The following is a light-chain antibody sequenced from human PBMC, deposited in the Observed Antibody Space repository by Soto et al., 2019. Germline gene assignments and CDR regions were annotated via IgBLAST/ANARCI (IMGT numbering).Light chain of an antibody. CDR1: QSVSSY. V-gene: IGKV3-15*01. J-gene: IGKJ1*01. CDR3: QQYNNWPRWT. Sequence: IVITHPPATLSVSQGDRATLSCRASQSVSSYLAWYQQKPGQAPRLLIYGASTRATGIPARFSGSGSGTEFTLTISSLQSEDFAVYYCQQYNNWPRWTFGQGTKVDIK. CDR2: GAS.